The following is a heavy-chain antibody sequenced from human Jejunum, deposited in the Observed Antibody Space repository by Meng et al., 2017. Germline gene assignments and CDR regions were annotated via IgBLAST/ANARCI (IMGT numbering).Heavy chain of an antibody. Sequence: VKLKQWGAGLLKPSETLSLTCAVYGGSISGYFWSWIRQAPGEGLEWVGEFTRGGTTNYNPSLKSRVTISADTSKNQFSLTLSSVSAADTAVYYCARHEVDFDNWGQGTLVTVSS. CDR3: ARHEVDFDN. J-gene: IGHJ4*02. CDR2: FTRGGTT. CDR1: GGSISGYF. D-gene: IGHD1-26*01. V-gene: IGHV4-34*02.